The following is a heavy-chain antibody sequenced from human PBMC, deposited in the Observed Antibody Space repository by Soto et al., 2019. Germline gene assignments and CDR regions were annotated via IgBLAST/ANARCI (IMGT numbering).Heavy chain of an antibody. D-gene: IGHD6-13*01. CDR3: ARDIGIATTEYFDH. CDR1: PFTLSRYS. V-gene: IGHV3-48*01. CDR2: ISSSSSTI. J-gene: IGHJ4*01. Sequence: GVSLGLSCAASPFTLSRYSMNWVRQAPGKGLEWVSYISSSSSTIYYADSVKGRFTISRDNAKNSLYLQMNSLRAEDTSVYYCARDIGIATTEYFDHWGHGTLVTASS.